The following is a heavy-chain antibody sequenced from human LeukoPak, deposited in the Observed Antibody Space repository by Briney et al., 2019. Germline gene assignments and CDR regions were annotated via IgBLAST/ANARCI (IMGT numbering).Heavy chain of an antibody. CDR2: INWNGGDT. Sequence: GGSLRLSCAASGFTFDDYAMNWVRQGPGKGLEWVSGINWNGGDTGYADSVRGRFTISRDNATNSLHLQMNSLTVEDTAFYYCARVKGGATTDYWGQGTLVTVSS. D-gene: IGHD1-26*01. CDR1: GFTFDDYA. CDR3: ARVKGGATTDY. J-gene: IGHJ4*02. V-gene: IGHV3-20*04.